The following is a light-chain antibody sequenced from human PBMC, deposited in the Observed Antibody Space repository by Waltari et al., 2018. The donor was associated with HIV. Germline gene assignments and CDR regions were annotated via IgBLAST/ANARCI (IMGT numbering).Light chain of an antibody. J-gene: IGLJ3*02. V-gene: IGLV2-11*01. CDR2: DVS. CDR1: SSDVGGYNY. Sequence: QSALTQPRSVSGSPGQSVTISCNGTSSDVGGYNYVSWYQQHPGKAPKLMIYDVSKRPSGVPDRFSGSKSGNTASLTISGLQAEDEADFYCCSYAGDYTFRFGGGTKLTVL. CDR3: CSYAGDYTFR.